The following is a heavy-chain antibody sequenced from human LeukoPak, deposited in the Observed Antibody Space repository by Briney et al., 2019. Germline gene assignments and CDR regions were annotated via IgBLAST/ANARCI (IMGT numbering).Heavy chain of an antibody. CDR2: ISPNSGGT. CDR1: GDTFTGYY. D-gene: IGHD3-22*01. Sequence: ASVKVSCKASGDTFTGYYMHWVRQAPGQGLEWMGWISPNSGGTNYAQKFQGRVTMTGDTSISTAYMELSRLRSDDTAVYYCAREYYDSSGYYSSHLYYFDYWGQGTLVTVSS. V-gene: IGHV1-2*02. CDR3: AREYYDSSGYYSSHLYYFDY. J-gene: IGHJ4*02.